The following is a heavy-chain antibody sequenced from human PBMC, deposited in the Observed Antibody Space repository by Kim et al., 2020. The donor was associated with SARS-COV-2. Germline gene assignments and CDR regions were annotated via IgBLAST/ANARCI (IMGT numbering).Heavy chain of an antibody. CDR2: IDDAGSGT. CDR3: ATVFDY. V-gene: IGHV3-74*01. CDR1: GFTLSSNW. J-gene: IGHJ4*02. Sequence: GGSLRLSCAVSGFTLSSNWMHWVRQAPGEGLVWVSRIDDAGSGTSYADSVKGRFTISRDDAKNTVYLQMNNLRAEDTAVYYCATVFDYWGRGTPVTVSA.